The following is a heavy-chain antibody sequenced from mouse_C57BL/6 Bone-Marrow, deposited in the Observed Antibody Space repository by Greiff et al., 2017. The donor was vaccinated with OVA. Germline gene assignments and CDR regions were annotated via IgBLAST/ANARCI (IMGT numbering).Heavy chain of an antibody. CDR3: ARLGRAY. CDR2: ISNGGGST. V-gene: IGHV5-12*01. CDR1: GFTFSDYY. J-gene: IGHJ3*01. Sequence: EVKLVESGGGLVQPGGSLKLSCAASGFTFSDYYMYWVRQTPEKRLEWVAYISNGGGSTYYPDTVKGRFTISRDNAKNTLYLQMSRLKSEDTAMYYCARLGRAYWGQGTLVTVSA.